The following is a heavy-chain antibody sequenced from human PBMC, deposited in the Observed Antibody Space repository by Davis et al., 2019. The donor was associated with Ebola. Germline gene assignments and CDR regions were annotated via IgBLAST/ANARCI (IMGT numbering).Heavy chain of an antibody. J-gene: IGHJ5*02. CDR1: GGTFSSYA. V-gene: IGHV1-69*13. D-gene: IGHD3-3*01. CDR2: IIPIFGTA. CDR3: ARGVFGVVIMMGDWFDP. Sequence: SVKVSCTASGGTFSSYAISWVRQAPGQGLEWMGGIIPIFGTANYAQKFPGRFTITADESTSTDYMELSSLRSEDTAVYYCARGVFGVVIMMGDWFDPWGQGTLVTVSS.